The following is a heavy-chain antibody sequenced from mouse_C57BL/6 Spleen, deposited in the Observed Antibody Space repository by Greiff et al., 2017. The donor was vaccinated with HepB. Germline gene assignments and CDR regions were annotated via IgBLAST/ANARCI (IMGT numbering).Heavy chain of an antibody. CDR1: GFTFSSYA. CDR3: AREGTYYGSSYFDY. J-gene: IGHJ2*01. V-gene: IGHV5-4*01. D-gene: IGHD1-1*01. Sequence: EVKLVESGGGLVKPGGSLKLSCAASGFTFSSYAMSWVRQTPEKRLEWVATISDGGSYTYYPDNVKGRFTISRDNAKNNLYLQMSHLKSEDTAMYYCAREGTYYGSSYFDYWGQGTTLTVSS. CDR2: ISDGGSYT.